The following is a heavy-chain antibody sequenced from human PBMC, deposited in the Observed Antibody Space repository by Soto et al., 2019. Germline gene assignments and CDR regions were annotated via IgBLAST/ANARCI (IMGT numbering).Heavy chain of an antibody. CDR3: ARGEGDILTTFFFRGYYYGLDV. D-gene: IGHD3-9*01. V-gene: IGHV1-18*01. Sequence: ASVKVSCKASGYGFSTSGIFWVRQAPGQGLEWMGWISAYNGKTDYAQKFQDRVTMTIDTSTTTAYMDLRSLTSDDTAVYFCARGEGDILTTFFFRGYYYGLDVWGQGTSATVSS. J-gene: IGHJ6*02. CDR1: GYGFSTSG. CDR2: ISAYNGKT.